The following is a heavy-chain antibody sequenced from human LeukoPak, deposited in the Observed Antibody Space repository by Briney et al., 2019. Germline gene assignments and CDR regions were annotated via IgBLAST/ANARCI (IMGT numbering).Heavy chain of an antibody. Sequence: KSSETLSLTCTVSGDSISSYYCSWIRQPPGKGLEWIGYIYYSGSTSYNPSLKSRVTILVDTSKNQFSLKLRSVTAADTAVYYCVTLRKRGGAFDNWGQGTMVTVSS. CDR1: GDSISSYY. CDR2: IYYSGST. J-gene: IGHJ3*02. V-gene: IGHV4-59*12. CDR3: VTLRKRGGAFDN.